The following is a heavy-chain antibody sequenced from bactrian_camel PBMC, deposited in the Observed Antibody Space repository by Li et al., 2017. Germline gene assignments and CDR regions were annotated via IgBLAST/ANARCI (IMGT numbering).Heavy chain of an antibody. CDR1: GFTFDDSD. J-gene: IGHJ4*01. CDR3: ASGAAGWAPCQDS. V-gene: IGHV3S60*01. D-gene: IGHD5*01. CDR2: IRTDGSI. Sequence: HVQLVESGGGSVQSGGSLRLSCAASGFTFDDSDVGWWRQAPGNECELVSDIRTDGSIYYADSVKGRFTVSQDNAKNTVYLQMNSLKPEDTAVYYCASGAAGWAPCQDSWGQGTQVTVS.